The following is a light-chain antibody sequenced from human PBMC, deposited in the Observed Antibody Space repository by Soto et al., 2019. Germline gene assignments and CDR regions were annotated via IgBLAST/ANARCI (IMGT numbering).Light chain of an antibody. J-gene: IGKJ1*01. CDR1: QSVSSY. CDR3: QQRRYWPVT. CDR2: DAS. V-gene: IGKV3-11*01. Sequence: EIVLTQSPAILSMSPGERATLSCRASQSVSSYFAWYQQKPGQAPRLLIYDASNRATGVPARFSGSGSGTDFTLTINSLETEDFAVYYSQQRRYWPVTFGQGTKVEIK.